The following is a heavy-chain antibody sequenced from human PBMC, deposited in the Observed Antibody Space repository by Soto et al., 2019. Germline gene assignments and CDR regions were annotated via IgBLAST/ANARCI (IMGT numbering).Heavy chain of an antibody. D-gene: IGHD6-19*01. V-gene: IGHV3-48*02. Sequence: GGSLRLSCAASGFTFSSYSMNWVRQGPGKGLEWVSYISSSSSTIYYADSVKGRFTISRDNAKNSLYLQMNSLRDEDTAVYYCARTQQWLGLTNYYYGMDVSGQGTTVTVSS. CDR2: ISSSSSTI. CDR3: ARTQQWLGLTNYYYGMDV. CDR1: GFTFSSYS. J-gene: IGHJ6*02.